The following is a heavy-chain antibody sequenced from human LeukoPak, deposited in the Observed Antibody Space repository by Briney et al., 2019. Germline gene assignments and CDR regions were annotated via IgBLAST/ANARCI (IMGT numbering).Heavy chain of an antibody. V-gene: IGHV3-11*01. J-gene: IGHJ4*02. Sequence: GGSLRPSCAASGFTFSDFYMSWIRQAPGKGLEWVSYIGSGGSVIYYADSVKGRFTISRDNAKNSLYLQMNSLRAEDTAVYYCARANRGGSIYYFDYWGQGTLVTVSS. CDR3: ARANRGGSIYYFDY. CDR2: IGSGGSVI. D-gene: IGHD3-9*01. CDR1: GFTFSDFY.